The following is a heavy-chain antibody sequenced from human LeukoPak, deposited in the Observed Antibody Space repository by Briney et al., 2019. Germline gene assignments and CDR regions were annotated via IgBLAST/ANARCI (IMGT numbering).Heavy chain of an antibody. CDR2: INPNGGGT. V-gene: IGHV1-2*02. CDR1: GYTFTGYY. D-gene: IGHD3-10*01. J-gene: IGHJ4*02. Sequence: GASVKVSCKASGYTFTGYYIHWVRQAPGQGLEWMGWINPNGGGTNYAQKFQGRVTMTRDTSISIAYMELGGLRYDDTAVYYCARVSSSGDYYDNWGQGTLVTVSS. CDR3: ARVSSSGDYYDN.